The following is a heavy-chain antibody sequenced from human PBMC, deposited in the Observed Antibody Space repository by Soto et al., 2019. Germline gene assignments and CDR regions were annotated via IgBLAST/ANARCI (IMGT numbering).Heavy chain of an antibody. D-gene: IGHD3-9*01. CDR2: ISHSGTS. Sequence: QVQLQESGPGLVKPSGTLSLTCAVSGGSISSSHWWTWVRQSPGKGLEYIGEISHSGTSNSNPSLSSRVTLSVDKSKHHFSLTLTSVTAADTAVYYCARVGLTISRGAFDAWGQGTLVIVSS. J-gene: IGHJ3*01. CDR3: ARVGLTISRGAFDA. CDR1: GGSISSSHW. V-gene: IGHV4-4*02.